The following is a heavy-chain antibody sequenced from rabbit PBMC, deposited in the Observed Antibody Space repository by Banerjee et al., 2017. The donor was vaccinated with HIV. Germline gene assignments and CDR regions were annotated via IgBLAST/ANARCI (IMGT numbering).Heavy chain of an antibody. J-gene: IGHJ4*01. D-gene: IGHD8-1*01. V-gene: IGHV1S40*01. Sequence: QSLEESGGDLVQPGASLTLTCTASGFSFSSNYFMCWVRQAPGKGLEWIGCIYTGSSGVTYYASWAKGRFTISKASWTTVTLQMTSLTAADTASYFCARGGGSDYAFAFNLWGQGTLVTVS. CDR3: ARGGGSDYAFAFNL. CDR1: GFSFSSNYF. CDR2: IYTGSSGVT.